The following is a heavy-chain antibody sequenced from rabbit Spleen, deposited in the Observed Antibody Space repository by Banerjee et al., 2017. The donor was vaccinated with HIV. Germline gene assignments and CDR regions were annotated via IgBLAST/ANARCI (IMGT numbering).Heavy chain of an antibody. CDR3: ARDNGSGDYIDVYFDL. CDR2: IDTGSSGFT. Sequence: QSLEESGGDLVKPGASLTLTCTASGVSFSGDSYMCWVRQAPGKGLEWIVCIDTGSSGFTYFASWAKGRFTISKTSSTTVTLQMTSLTAADTATYFCARDNGSGDYIDVYFDLWGQGTLVTVS. V-gene: IGHV1S40*01. CDR1: GVSFSGDSY. D-gene: IGHD1-1*01. J-gene: IGHJ4*01.